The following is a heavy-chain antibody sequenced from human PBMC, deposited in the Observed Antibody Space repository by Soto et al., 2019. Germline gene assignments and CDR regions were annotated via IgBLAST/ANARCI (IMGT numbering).Heavy chain of an antibody. D-gene: IGHD6-13*01. CDR1: GYTFTSYY. CDR3: AGGALIAGGAHYYCYGMDV. V-gene: IGHV1-46*01. J-gene: IGHJ6*02. CDR2: INPSGGST. Sequence: QVQLVQSGAEVKKPGASVKVSCKASGYTFTSYYMHWVRQAPGQGLEWMGIINPSGGSTSNAQKFQGRVTMTRDTSTSTVDMELSSLRSEGRAVYYCAGGALIAGGAHYYCYGMDVWGQGTTGNGSS.